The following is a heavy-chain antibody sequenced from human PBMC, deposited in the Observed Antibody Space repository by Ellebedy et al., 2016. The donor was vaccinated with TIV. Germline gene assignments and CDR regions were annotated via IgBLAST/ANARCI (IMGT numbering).Heavy chain of an antibody. CDR1: GGSFSGYY. D-gene: IGHD3-9*01. J-gene: IGHJ4*02. V-gene: IGHV4-34*01. CDR3: ASAIRYFDWLSLN. CDR2: INHSGST. Sequence: SETLSLTXAVYGGSFSGYYWSWIRQPPGKGLEWIGEINHSGSTNYNPSLKSRVTISVDTSKNQFSLKLSSVTAADTAVYYCASAIRYFDWLSLNWGQGTLVTVSS.